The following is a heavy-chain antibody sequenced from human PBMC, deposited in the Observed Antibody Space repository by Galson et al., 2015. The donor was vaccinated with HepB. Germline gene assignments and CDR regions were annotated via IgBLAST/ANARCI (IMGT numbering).Heavy chain of an antibody. CDR1: GGSISSGGYY. CDR2: IYTSGST. J-gene: IGHJ2*01. V-gene: IGHV4-31*03. D-gene: IGHD4-17*01. Sequence: SLTCTVSGGSISSGGYYWSWIRQHPGKGLEWIGYIYTSGSTNYNPSLKSRVTMSVDTSKNQFSLKLSSVTAADTAVYYCAGSDYGDYVPLYWYFDLWGRGTLVTVSS. CDR3: AGSDYGDYVPLYWYFDL.